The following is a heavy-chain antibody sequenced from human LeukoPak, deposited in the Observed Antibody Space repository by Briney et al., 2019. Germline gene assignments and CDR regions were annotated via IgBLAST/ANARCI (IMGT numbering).Heavy chain of an antibody. J-gene: IGHJ3*02. CDR1: GGSISSYY. Sequence: SETLSLTCTVSGGSISSYYWSWIRQPAGKGLEWIGRIYTSGSTNYNPSLKSRVTMSVDTFKNQFSLKLSSVTAADTAVYYCARGLRLGYCSSTSCLGAFDIWGQGTMVTVSS. D-gene: IGHD2-2*01. CDR2: IYTSGST. CDR3: ARGLRLGYCSSTSCLGAFDI. V-gene: IGHV4-4*07.